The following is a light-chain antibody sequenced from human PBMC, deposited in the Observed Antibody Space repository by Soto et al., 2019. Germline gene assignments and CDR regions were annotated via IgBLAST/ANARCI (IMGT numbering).Light chain of an antibody. CDR2: DVS. CDR1: SSDVGGYNY. V-gene: IGLV2-14*01. CDR3: SSHTSSSTLYV. Sequence: QSALTQPASVSGSPGQSITISCTGTSSDVGGYNYVSWYQQHPGKAPKLRIYDVSNRPSGVFNRFSGSQSGNKASLTISGLQAEDAADYYCSSHTSSSTLYVVGTGSKLTVL. J-gene: IGLJ1*01.